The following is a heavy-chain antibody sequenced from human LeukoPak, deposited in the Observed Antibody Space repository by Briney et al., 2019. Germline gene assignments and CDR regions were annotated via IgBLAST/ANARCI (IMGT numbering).Heavy chain of an antibody. CDR1: GYSFTSGHY. CDR3: ARYCTSTTCILRGFDY. Sequence: SETLSLTCSVSGYSFTSGHYWGWIRQPPGKGLEWIANIYHTGSAHYNPSLKSRVTISVDTSKNQFSLKLSSVSAADPAVYYWARYCTSTTCILRGFDYWGQGTLVTVSS. V-gene: IGHV4-38-2*01. J-gene: IGHJ4*02. CDR2: IYHTGSA. D-gene: IGHD2-2*01.